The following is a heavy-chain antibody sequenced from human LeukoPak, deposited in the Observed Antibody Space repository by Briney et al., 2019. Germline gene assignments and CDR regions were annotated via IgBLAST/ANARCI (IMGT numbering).Heavy chain of an antibody. V-gene: IGHV1-2*02. Sequence: GASVKVSCKASEYTFSVYHIHWVRQAPGQGLEWMAWINPDSGDTNYAQKFQGGVTMTRDTSISTAYMELSRLTSDDTAVYYCARAQGWERPLDYWGQGTLVSVSS. D-gene: IGHD1-1*01. CDR1: EYTFSVYH. J-gene: IGHJ4*02. CDR3: ARAQGWERPLDY. CDR2: INPDSGDT.